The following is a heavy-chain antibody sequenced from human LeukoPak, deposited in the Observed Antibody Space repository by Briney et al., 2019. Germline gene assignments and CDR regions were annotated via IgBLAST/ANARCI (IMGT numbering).Heavy chain of an antibody. J-gene: IGHJ4*02. V-gene: IGHV3-23*01. CDR2: ISGSGGST. Sequence: WGSLRLSCAASGFTFSSYAMSWVRQAPGKGLEWVSAISGSGGSTYYADSVKGRFTISRDNSKNTLYLQMNSLSAEETAVYYCAKDAGRSYGFDYWGQGGLVTVSS. CDR1: GFTFSSYA. D-gene: IGHD3-10*01. CDR3: AKDAGRSYGFDY.